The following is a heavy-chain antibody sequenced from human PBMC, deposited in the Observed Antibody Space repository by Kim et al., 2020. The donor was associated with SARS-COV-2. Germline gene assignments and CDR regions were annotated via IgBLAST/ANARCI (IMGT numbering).Heavy chain of an antibody. V-gene: IGHV3-21*01. D-gene: IGHD2-15*01. CDR3: ARTHCSGGSCYGSFYYYYGMDV. CDR1: GFTFSSYS. J-gene: IGHJ6*02. Sequence: GGSLRLSCAASGFTFSSYSMNWVRQAPGKGLEWVSSISSSSSYIYYADSVKGRFTISRDNAKNSLYLQMNSLRAEDTAVYYCARTHCSGGSCYGSFYYYYGMDVWGQGTTVTVSS. CDR2: ISSSSSYI.